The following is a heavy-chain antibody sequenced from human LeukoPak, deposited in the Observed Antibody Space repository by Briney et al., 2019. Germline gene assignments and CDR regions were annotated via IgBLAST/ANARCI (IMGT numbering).Heavy chain of an antibody. Sequence: ASVTVSCKASGYTFTTNAMNWVRQAPGQGLEWMGWINTNTGNPTYAQGFTGRFVFSLDTSVSTAYLQISSLKAEDTAVYYCARSFTFRNRFGELLTTMDVWGKGTTVTVSS. CDR1: GYTFTTNA. CDR3: ARSFTFRNRFGELLTTMDV. J-gene: IGHJ6*01. V-gene: IGHV7-4-1*02. D-gene: IGHD3-10*01. CDR2: INTNTGNP.